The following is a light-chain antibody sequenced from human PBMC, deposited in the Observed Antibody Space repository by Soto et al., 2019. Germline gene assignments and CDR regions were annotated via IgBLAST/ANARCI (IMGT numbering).Light chain of an antibody. Sequence: QSVLTQPPSVSGAPGQRVTISCTGSSSNIGAGHDVHWYQQFPGTAPQLLIFGNNNRPSGVPDRFSGSKSGTSASLAITGLQAEEETDFYCQSYDSSLSAYVFGTGTKVTVL. CDR3: QSYDSSLSAYV. CDR1: SSNIGAGHD. CDR2: GNN. V-gene: IGLV1-40*01. J-gene: IGLJ1*01.